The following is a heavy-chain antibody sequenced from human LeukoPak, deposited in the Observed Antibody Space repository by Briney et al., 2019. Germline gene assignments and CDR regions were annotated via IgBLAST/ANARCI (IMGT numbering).Heavy chain of an antibody. CDR3: ARGRFCSADICSGGDAFDI. CDR2: TYSRGST. Sequence: PSETLSLTCTVSGGSISSYYWCWIRQPAGKGLEWIGRTYSRGSTNYSPSLKSRVTMSLDTSKNQFSLKLSSLTAADTALYYCARGRFCSADICSGGDAFDIWGQGTMVSVSS. D-gene: IGHD3-3*01. CDR1: GGSISSYY. J-gene: IGHJ3*02. V-gene: IGHV4-4*07.